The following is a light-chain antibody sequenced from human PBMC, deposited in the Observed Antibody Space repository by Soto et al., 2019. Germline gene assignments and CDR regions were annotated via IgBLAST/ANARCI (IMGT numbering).Light chain of an antibody. J-gene: IGKJ4*01. Sequence: LETQSPSSLSASVGDTITITFRASRTINTYLAWYQQKPGKVPKVLIYVASALQSGVPSRFSGSGSGRDFTLTISSLQPEDVATYYCQEYNSGLTFGGGTKVDIK. CDR2: VAS. V-gene: IGKV1-27*01. CDR3: QEYNSGLT. CDR1: RTINTY.